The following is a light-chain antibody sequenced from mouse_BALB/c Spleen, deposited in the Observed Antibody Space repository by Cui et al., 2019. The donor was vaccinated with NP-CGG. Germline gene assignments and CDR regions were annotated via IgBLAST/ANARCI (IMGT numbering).Light chain of an antibody. CDR1: TGAVTTSNY. CDR2: GTN. Sequence: QAVVTQESALTTSPGEKVTLTCRSSTGAVTTSNYANWVQEKPDYLFTGLIGGTNNRAPGVPARFSGSLIGDKAALTITGAQTEDEAIYFCALWYSNHWVFGGGTKLTVL. V-gene: IGLV1*01. CDR3: ALWYSNHWV. J-gene: IGLJ1*01.